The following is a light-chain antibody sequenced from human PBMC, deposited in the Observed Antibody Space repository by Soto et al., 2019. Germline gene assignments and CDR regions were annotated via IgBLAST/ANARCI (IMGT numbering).Light chain of an antibody. Sequence: DIVLTQSPGTLSLSPGERATLSCRASQSVSSTHFAWSPQTPRKATTLPVSGPSSTPTGIPDRFSGSGSGTDFTLTVSRLEPEDFAVYYCQQYGSSSYTFGQGTKLEIK. V-gene: IGKV3-20*01. CDR1: QSVSSTH. CDR2: GPS. CDR3: QQYGSSSYT. J-gene: IGKJ2*01.